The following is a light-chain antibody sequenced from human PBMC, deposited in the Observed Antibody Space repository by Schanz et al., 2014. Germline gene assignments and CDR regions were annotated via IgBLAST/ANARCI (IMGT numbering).Light chain of an antibody. CDR2: GAS. CDR1: QSISSN. Sequence: EIVMTQSPGTLSVSPGERATLSCSAGQSISSNLAWYQHKTGQAPRLLIYGASTRATGIPGRFSGSGSGTEFTLTISSLQSEDFAVYYCQQYHDWPPLTFGGGTKVEIK. J-gene: IGKJ4*01. V-gene: IGKV3-15*01. CDR3: QQYHDWPPLT.